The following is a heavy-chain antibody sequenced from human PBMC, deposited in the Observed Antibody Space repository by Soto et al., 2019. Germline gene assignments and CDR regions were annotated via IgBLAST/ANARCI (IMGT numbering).Heavy chain of an antibody. J-gene: IGHJ4*02. Sequence: SETLSLTCTVSGGSISSYYWSWIRQPPGKGLEWIGYIYYSGSTNYNPSLKSRVTISVDTSKNQFSLKLSSVTAADTAVYYCARDASGYGDFDYWGQGTLVTVS. V-gene: IGHV4-59*01. CDR3: ARDASGYGDFDY. CDR2: IYYSGST. CDR1: GGSISSYY. D-gene: IGHD5-12*01.